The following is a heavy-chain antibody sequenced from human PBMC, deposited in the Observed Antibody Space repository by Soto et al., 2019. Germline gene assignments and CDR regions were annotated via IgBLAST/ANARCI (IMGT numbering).Heavy chain of an antibody. V-gene: IGHV4-39*01. CDR3: ARQGGNKFDY. D-gene: IGHD3-16*01. Sequence: QLQLQESGPGLVQPSETLSLTCTVSGDSVISDHYYWAWIRQPPGKGLEWIGNMHYTGETYQNPSRRSRVTIFVDTSENKVSLKLTSVPAADTAMYYCARQGGNKFDYWGQGTLVTVSS. CDR1: GDSVISDHYY. J-gene: IGHJ4*02. CDR2: MHYTGET.